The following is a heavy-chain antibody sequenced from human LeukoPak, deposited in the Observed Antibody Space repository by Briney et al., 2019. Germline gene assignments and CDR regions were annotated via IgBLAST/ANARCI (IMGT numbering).Heavy chain of an antibody. V-gene: IGHV1-2*02. Sequence: ASVKVSCKASGYTFTGYYMHWVRQAPGQGLEWMGWINPNSGGTNYAQKFQGRVTMTRDTSISTAHMELSRLRSDDTAVYYCAREVTGDPYYYYGMDVWGQGTTVTVSS. CDR1: GYTFTGYY. CDR3: AREVTGDPYYYYGMDV. D-gene: IGHD7-27*01. J-gene: IGHJ6*02. CDR2: INPNSGGT.